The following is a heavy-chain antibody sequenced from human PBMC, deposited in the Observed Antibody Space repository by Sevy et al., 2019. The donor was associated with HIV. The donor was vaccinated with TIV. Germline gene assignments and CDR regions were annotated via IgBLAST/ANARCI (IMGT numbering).Heavy chain of an antibody. CDR1: GVSFSDYY. V-gene: IGHV4-34*01. CDR3: VRGPLFSPEYCSGGACPTIDY. CDR2: VSQSGRA. J-gene: IGHJ4*02. D-gene: IGHD2-15*01. Sequence: SETLSLTCAVSGVSFSDYYWAWVRQPPGKGLEWIGEVSQSGRANYNPSLRSRVIMSLDTSNNQFSLKLTSVTAADTAMYYCVRGPLFSPEYCSGGACPTIDYWSQGTRVTVSS.